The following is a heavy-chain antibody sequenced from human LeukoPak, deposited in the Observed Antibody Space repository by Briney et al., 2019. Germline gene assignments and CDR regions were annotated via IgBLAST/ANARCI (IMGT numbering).Heavy chain of an antibody. Sequence: SLKVSCKASLDTFTSSHMSWVRQAPGQGLEWMGWINPHSGSTDSAQRFPGRVTLTRGTPLSTPYTELTRLRADGTPVYFCKCTYADYWGQGTLVTVSS. J-gene: IGHJ4*02. CDR3: KCTYADY. V-gene: IGHV1-2*02. CDR2: INPHSGST. D-gene: IGHD2-8*01. CDR1: LDTFTSSH.